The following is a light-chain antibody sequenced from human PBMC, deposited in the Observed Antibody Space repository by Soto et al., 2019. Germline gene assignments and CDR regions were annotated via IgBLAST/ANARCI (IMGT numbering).Light chain of an antibody. V-gene: IGKV1-39*01. CDR2: AAS. J-gene: IGKJ2*01. CDR3: QQSYSTPYT. CDR1: QSISSY. Sequence: DIQMTQSPSSLSASVGDRVTITCRASQSISSYLNWYQQKPGKAPNLLIYAASSLQSGVPSRFSGSGSGTDFNLTISSLQPEDFATYYCQQSYSTPYTFGQGNKLEIK.